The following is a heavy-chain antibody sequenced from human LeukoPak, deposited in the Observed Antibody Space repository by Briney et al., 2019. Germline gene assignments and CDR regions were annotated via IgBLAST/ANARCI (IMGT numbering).Heavy chain of an antibody. D-gene: IGHD6-13*01. V-gene: IGHV3-74*01. Sequence: PGGSLRLSCVGSGFTFSSYWMHWVRQGPGKGLEWVSRISIDGSTTTYADSVKGRFTISRDNSKNTLYLQMNSLRAEDTAVYYCAKWAAAGPDWFDPWGQGTLVTVSS. CDR2: ISIDGSTT. CDR3: AKWAAAGPDWFDP. CDR1: GFTFSSYW. J-gene: IGHJ5*02.